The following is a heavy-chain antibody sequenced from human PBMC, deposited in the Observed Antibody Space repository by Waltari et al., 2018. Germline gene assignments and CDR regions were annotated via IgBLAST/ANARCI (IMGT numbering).Heavy chain of an antibody. D-gene: IGHD3-10*01. Sequence: QVQLQESGPGLVKSSETLSLTCSVSGGSVSDHFWSWVRQSPGKGLVWIGNVCYRGATSYNPSLKSRVTISIDTSKNQFSLKLNSVTAADTAIYYCARMYYYDYYYGMDVWGQGTTVIVSS. CDR1: GGSVSDHF. CDR2: VCYRGAT. CDR3: ARMYYYDYYYGMDV. J-gene: IGHJ6*02. V-gene: IGHV4-59*02.